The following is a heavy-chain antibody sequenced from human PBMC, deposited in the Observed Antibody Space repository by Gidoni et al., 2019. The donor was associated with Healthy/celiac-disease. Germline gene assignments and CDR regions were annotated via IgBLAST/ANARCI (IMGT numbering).Heavy chain of an antibody. D-gene: IGHD3-9*01. J-gene: IGHJ4*02. CDR2: IYTSGST. V-gene: IGHV4-61*02. CDR3: ARVLAGYPSYFDY. CDR1: GGSISSGSYY. Sequence: QVQLQESGPGPVKPSQTLSLTCTVSGGSISSGSYYWSWIRQPAGKGLEWIGRIYTSGSTNYNPSLKSRVTISVDTSKNQFSLKLSSVTAADTAVYYCARVLAGYPSYFDYWGQGTLVTVSS.